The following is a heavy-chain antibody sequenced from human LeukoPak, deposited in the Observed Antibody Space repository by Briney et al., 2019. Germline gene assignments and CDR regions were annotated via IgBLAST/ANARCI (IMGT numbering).Heavy chain of an antibody. CDR1: GGSISSSNYY. CDR3: ATLGNGRTFDN. Sequence: SETLSLTRTVSGGSISSSNYYWGCIRQPPGKGLEWIGSIYYSGATFYNPSLKSRVTISVDTSKNQFSLKLSSVTAADTAVYYCATLGNGRTFDNWGQGTLVTVSS. D-gene: IGHD1-26*01. V-gene: IGHV4-39*07. CDR2: IYYSGAT. J-gene: IGHJ4*02.